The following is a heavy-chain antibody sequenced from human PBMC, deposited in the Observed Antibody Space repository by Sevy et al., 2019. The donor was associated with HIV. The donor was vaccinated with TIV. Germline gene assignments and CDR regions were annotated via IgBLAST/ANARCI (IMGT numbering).Heavy chain of an antibody. Sequence: SETLSLTCAVYGGSFNTYQWSWIRQPPGKGLEWIGEINHSGATNYSPSPKSRVTISADKSNNQFSLRLGSVTAADTAVYYCAKSYDYLWGSYRQGWFDPWGQGTLVTVSS. J-gene: IGHJ5*02. CDR2: INHSGAT. CDR3: AKSYDYLWGSYRQGWFDP. V-gene: IGHV4-34*01. CDR1: GGSFNTYQ. D-gene: IGHD3-16*02.